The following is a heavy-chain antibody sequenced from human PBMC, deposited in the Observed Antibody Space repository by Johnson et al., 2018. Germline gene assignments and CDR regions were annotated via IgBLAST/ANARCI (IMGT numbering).Heavy chain of an antibody. D-gene: IGHD4-17*01. CDR3: SREYGDYTQWYYYYGMDV. Sequence: EVQLLETGGGLVQPGGSLRLSCAASGFTFSSYWMSWVRQAPGKGLEWVANIKQDGSEKYYVDSVKGRFTIPRDNAKNSRYLQMNSLRAEDTAVYYWSREYGDYTQWYYYYGMDVWGQGTTVTVSS. CDR2: IKQDGSEK. V-gene: IGHV3-7*01. J-gene: IGHJ6*02. CDR1: GFTFSSYW.